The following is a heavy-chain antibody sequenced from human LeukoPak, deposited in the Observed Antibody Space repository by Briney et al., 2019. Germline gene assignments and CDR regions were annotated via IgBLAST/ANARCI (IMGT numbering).Heavy chain of an antibody. Sequence: GGSLRLSCAASGFTFNTYWMHWVRQAPGKGLVWVSRINSDGSSTSYADSVKGRFTISRDNAKNTLYLQMNSLRAEDTAVYYCARRYDFWSGYQNDYWGQGTLVTVSS. CDR2: INSDGSST. CDR1: GFTFNTYW. D-gene: IGHD3-3*01. J-gene: IGHJ4*02. CDR3: ARRYDFWSGYQNDY. V-gene: IGHV3-74*01.